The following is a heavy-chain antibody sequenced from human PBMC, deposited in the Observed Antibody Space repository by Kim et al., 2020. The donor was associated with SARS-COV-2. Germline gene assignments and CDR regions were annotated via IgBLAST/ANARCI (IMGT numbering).Heavy chain of an antibody. Sequence: ASVKVSCKASGYTFTSYGISWVRQAPGQGLEWMGWISAYNGNTNYAQKLQGRVTMTTDTSTSTAYMELRSLRSDDTAVYYCARAGSYYGSGSYLNWFDPWGQGTLVTVSS. V-gene: IGHV1-18*01. CDR1: GYTFTSYG. D-gene: IGHD3-10*01. CDR3: ARAGSYYGSGSYLNWFDP. CDR2: ISAYNGNT. J-gene: IGHJ5*02.